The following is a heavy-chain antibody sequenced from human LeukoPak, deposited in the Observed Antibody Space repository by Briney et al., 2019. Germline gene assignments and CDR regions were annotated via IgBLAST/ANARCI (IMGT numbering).Heavy chain of an antibody. CDR3: ARVHRSLNYGDYPPFDY. J-gene: IGHJ4*02. CDR2: INSDGSST. CDR1: GFTFSGYW. D-gene: IGHD4-17*01. V-gene: IGHV3-74*01. Sequence: GGSLRLSCAASGFTFSGYWMHWVRQAPGKGLVWVSRINSDGSSTSYADSVKGRFTISRDNAKNTLYLQMNSLRAEDTAVYYCARVHRSLNYGDYPPFDYWGQGTLVTVSS.